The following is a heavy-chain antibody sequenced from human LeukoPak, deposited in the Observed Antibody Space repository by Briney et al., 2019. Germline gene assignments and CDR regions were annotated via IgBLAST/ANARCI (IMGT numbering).Heavy chain of an antibody. D-gene: IGHD2-8*01. J-gene: IGHJ4*02. CDR3: ARDCMRQYVDY. Sequence: GGSLRLSCAASGFTFSSYSMHWVRQAPGKGLEWVAVIWYDGSNKYYADSVKGRFTISRDNSKTTLYLQMNSLRAEDTAVYYCARDCMRQYVDYWGQGTLVTVSS. CDR2: IWYDGSNK. V-gene: IGHV3-33*01. CDR1: GFTFSSYS.